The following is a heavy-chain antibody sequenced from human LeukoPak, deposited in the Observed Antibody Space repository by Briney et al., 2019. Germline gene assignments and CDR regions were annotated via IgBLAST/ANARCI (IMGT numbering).Heavy chain of an antibody. CDR3: ARDYYGSGRTPPPFH. CDR2: ISYDGSNK. CDR1: GFTFSSYA. J-gene: IGHJ4*02. V-gene: IGHV3-30*04. D-gene: IGHD3-10*01. Sequence: SGGSLRLSCAASGFTFSSYAMHWVRQAPGKGLEWVAVISYDGSNKYYADSVKGRFPISRDNSKNTLYLQMNSLRAEDTAVYYCARDYYGSGRTPPPFHWGQGTLVTVSS.